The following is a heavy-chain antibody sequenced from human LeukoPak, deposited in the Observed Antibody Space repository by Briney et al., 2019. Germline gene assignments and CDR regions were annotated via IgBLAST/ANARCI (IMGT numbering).Heavy chain of an antibody. Sequence: ASVKVSCKASGYTFTGYYMHWVRQAPGQGREGMGWINPNSGGTKYAQKFQGRVTMTRDTSISTAYMELSRLRSADTAVYYCAREAPYGDSGSFDYWGQGTLVTVSS. D-gene: IGHD4-17*01. V-gene: IGHV1-2*02. J-gene: IGHJ4*02. CDR2: INPNSGGT. CDR3: AREAPYGDSGSFDY. CDR1: GYTFTGYY.